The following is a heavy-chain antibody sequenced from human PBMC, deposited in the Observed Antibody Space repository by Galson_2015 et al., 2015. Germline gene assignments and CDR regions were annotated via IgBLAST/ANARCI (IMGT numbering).Heavy chain of an antibody. CDR3: ARDGSGWYRVAFDY. V-gene: IGHV3-7*01. D-gene: IGHD6-19*01. Sequence: SLRLSCAASGFTFSSCGMHWVRQAPGKGLEWVAHIKEDGSEKYYVDSVKGRFTISRDNAKNSLFLQMNSLRAEDTAVYYCARDGSGWYRVAFDYWGQGTMVTVSS. J-gene: IGHJ3*01. CDR2: IKEDGSEK. CDR1: GFTFSSCG.